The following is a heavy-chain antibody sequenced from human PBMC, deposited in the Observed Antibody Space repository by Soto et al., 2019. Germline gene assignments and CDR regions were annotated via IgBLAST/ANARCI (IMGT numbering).Heavy chain of an antibody. CDR2: ISPYNGDT. Sequence: GASVKVSCKASGYTFTDYHIHWVRQAPGQGLEWMGWISPYNGDTNYAQKFQGRVSMKTDTSTTTAYMELRSLRYDDTAVYYCAREAGSGSYYPEDYWGQGTLVTVSS. CDR1: GYTFTDYH. J-gene: IGHJ4*02. V-gene: IGHV1-18*04. D-gene: IGHD1-26*01. CDR3: AREAGSGSYYPEDY.